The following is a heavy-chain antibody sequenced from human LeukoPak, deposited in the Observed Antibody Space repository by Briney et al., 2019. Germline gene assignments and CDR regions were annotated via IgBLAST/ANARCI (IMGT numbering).Heavy chain of an antibody. Sequence: GGSLRLSCAASGFTFSSYSMNWVRQAPGKGLDWVSSISSSSSYIYYADSVKGRFTISRDKAKNSLYLQMNSLRVEDTAVYYCARELVEIAAAATDYWGQGTLVTVSS. J-gene: IGHJ4*02. D-gene: IGHD6-13*01. CDR2: ISSSSSYI. V-gene: IGHV3-21*01. CDR1: GFTFSSYS. CDR3: ARELVEIAAAATDY.